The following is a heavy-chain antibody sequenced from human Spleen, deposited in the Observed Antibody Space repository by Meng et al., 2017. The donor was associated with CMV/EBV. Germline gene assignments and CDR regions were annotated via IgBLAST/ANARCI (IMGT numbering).Heavy chain of an antibody. Sequence: GESLKISCAASGFTVSSNYMSWVRQAPGKGLEWVSVIYSGGSTYYADSVKGRFTISRDNSKNTLYLQMNSLRAEDTAVYYCARDRLDGWGPFCSSTSCTGYGMDVWGQGTTVTVSS. CDR1: GFTVSSNY. CDR2: IYSGGST. CDR3: ARDRLDGWGPFCSSTSCTGYGMDV. D-gene: IGHD2-2*01. J-gene: IGHJ6*02. V-gene: IGHV3-66*02.